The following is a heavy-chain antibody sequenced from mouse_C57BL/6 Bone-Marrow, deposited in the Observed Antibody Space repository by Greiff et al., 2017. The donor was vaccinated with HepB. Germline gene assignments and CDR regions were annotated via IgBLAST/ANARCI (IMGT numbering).Heavy chain of an antibody. CDR2: ISDGGSYT. J-gene: IGHJ4*01. CDR1: GFTFSSYA. D-gene: IGHD1-1*01. V-gene: IGHV5-4*03. CDR3: ASDYYGSSPYYAMDY. Sequence: EVMLVESGGGLVKPGGSLKLSCAASGFTFSSYAMSWVRQTPEKRLEWVATISDGGSYTYYPDNVKGRFTISRDNAKNNLYLQMSHLKSEDTAMYYCASDYYGSSPYYAMDYWGQGTSVTVSS.